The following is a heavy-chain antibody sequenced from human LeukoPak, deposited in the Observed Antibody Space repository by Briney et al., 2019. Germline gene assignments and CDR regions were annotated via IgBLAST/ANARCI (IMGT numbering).Heavy chain of an antibody. CDR3: ARDVFCSGGSCHTNDY. V-gene: IGHV1-2*02. Sequence: ASVKVSCKASGYTFTGYYMHWVRQAPGQGLEWMGWINPNSGGTNYAQKFQGRVTMTRDTSISTAYMELSRLRSDDTAVYYCARDVFCSGGSCHTNDYWGQGTLVTVSS. CDR2: INPNSGGT. D-gene: IGHD2-15*01. CDR1: GYTFTGYY. J-gene: IGHJ4*02.